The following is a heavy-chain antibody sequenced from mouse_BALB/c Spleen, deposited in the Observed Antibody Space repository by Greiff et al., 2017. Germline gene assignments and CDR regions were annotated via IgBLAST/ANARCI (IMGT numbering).Heavy chain of an antibody. Sequence: EVQRVESGGGLVQPGGSLKLSCAASGFTFSSYTMSWVRQTPEKRLEWVAYISNGGGSTYYPDTVKGRFTISRDNAKNTLYLQMSSLKSEDTAMYYCARHGAPDYYFDYWGQGTTLTVSS. V-gene: IGHV5-12-2*01. J-gene: IGHJ2*01. CDR3: ARHGAPDYYFDY. CDR2: ISNGGGST. CDR1: GFTFSSYT.